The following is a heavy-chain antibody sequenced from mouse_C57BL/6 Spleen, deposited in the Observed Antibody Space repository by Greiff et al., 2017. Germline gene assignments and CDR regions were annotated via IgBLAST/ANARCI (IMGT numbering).Heavy chain of an antibody. J-gene: IGHJ1*03. V-gene: IGHV3-8*01. CDR1: GYSITSDY. CDR2: ISYSGST. Sequence: EVKLVESGPGLAKPSQTLSLTCSVTGYSITSDYWNWIRKFPGNKLEYMGYISYSGSTYYNPSLKSRISITRDTSKNQYYLQLNSVTTEDTATYYCARSLNYDGYYDRYFDVWGTGTTVTVSS. D-gene: IGHD2-3*01. CDR3: ARSLNYDGYYDRYFDV.